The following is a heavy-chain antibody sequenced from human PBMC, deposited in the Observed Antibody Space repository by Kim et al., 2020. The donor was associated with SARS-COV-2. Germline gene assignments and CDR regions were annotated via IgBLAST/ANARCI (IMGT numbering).Heavy chain of an antibody. Sequence: SVKVSCKASGGTFSSYAISWVRQAPGQGLEWMGGIIPIFGTANYAQKFQGRVTITADESTSTAYMELSSLRSEDTAVYYCAREGDSSGYRQPLDYWGQGTLVSVSS. D-gene: IGHD3-22*01. CDR2: IIPIFGTA. CDR3: AREGDSSGYRQPLDY. J-gene: IGHJ4*02. CDR1: GGTFSSYA. V-gene: IGHV1-69*13.